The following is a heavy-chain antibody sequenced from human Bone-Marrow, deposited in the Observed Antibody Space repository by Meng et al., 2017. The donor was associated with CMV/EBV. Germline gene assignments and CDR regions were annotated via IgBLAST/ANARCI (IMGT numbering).Heavy chain of an antibody. CDR2: ISAYNGNT. D-gene: IGHD3-22*01. J-gene: IGHJ3*02. CDR1: GYTFTSYG. Sequence: ASVKVSCKASGYTFTSYGISWVRQAPGQGLEWMGWISAYNGNTNYAQKLQGRVTMTTDTSTSTAYMELRSLRSDDTAVYYCAILGGITMVVVPFDIWGQGTMVTVSS. CDR3: AILGGITMVVVPFDI. V-gene: IGHV1-18*01.